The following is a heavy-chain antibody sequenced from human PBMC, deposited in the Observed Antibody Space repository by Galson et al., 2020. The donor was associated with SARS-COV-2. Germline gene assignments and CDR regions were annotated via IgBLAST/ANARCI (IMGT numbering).Heavy chain of an antibody. CDR3: ARDASWAMFAMDV. Sequence: GGSLRLSCAVSGFTFSSYSMNWVHQAPGKGLEWVSAISSSSDYIYDADSVKGRFTISRDNGKNSLYLQMNSLRAEDTAVYYCARDASWAMFAMDVWGQGTTVTVSS. CDR2: ISSSSDYI. D-gene: IGHD3-10*02. J-gene: IGHJ6*02. V-gene: IGHV3-21*06. CDR1: GFTFSSYS.